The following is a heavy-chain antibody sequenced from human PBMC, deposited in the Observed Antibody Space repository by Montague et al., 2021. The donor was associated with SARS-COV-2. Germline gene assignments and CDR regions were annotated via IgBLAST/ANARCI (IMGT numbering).Heavy chain of an antibody. D-gene: IGHD5-24*01. CDR1: GFTFSIFA. CDR2: LYKDDRTT. Sequence: SLRLSFSASGFTFSIFAMSWARQAPGKGLEWISVLYKDDRTTDYAGSVKGRFTISRDNSKNTLYLQMDSLRVEDTAVYYCAKRNGYNPRNWSFDYWGRGTLVTVSS. J-gene: IGHJ4*02. CDR3: AKRNGYNPRNWSFDY. V-gene: IGHV3-23*03.